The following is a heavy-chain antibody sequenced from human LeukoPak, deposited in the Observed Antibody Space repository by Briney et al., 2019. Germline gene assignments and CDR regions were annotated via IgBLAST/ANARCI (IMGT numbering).Heavy chain of an antibody. V-gene: IGHV3-23*01. CDR2: ITHNGGST. CDR3: ARDLRGAAMALDY. J-gene: IGHJ4*02. Sequence: AGGSLRLSCAASGFTFSSYAMSWVRQAPGEGLEWVSAITHNGGSTYYADSVKGRFTISRDNSKNTLYLQMNSLRAEDTAVYYCARDLRGAAMALDYWGQGTLVTVSS. D-gene: IGHD5-18*01. CDR1: GFTFSSYA.